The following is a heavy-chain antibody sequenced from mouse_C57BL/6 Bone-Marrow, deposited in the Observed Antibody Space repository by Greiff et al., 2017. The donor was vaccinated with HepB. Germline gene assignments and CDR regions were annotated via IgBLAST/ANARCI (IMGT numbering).Heavy chain of an antibody. CDR1: GYTFTSYG. V-gene: IGHV1-81*01. CDR3: ARRDFAY. Sequence: QVQLQQSGAELARPGASVKLSCKASGYTFTSYGISWVKQRTGQGLEWIGEIYPRSGNTYYNEKFKGKATLTADKSSSTAYMELRSLTSEDSAVYFCARRDFAYWGQGTLVTVSA. J-gene: IGHJ3*01. CDR2: IYPRSGNT.